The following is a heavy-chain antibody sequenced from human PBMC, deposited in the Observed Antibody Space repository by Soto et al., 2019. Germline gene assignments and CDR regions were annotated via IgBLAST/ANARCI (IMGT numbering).Heavy chain of an antibody. D-gene: IGHD6-13*01. V-gene: IGHV3-9*01. CDR1: GFTFDDYA. CDR2: ISWNSGSI. J-gene: IGHJ4*02. CDR3: AKDRFGYTQLYYFDY. Sequence: EVQLVESGGGLVQSGRSLRLSCAASGFTFDDYAMHWVRQAPGKGLEWVSGISWNSGSIGYADSVKGRFTISRDNAKNSLYLQMNSLRAEDTALYYCAKDRFGYTQLYYFDYWGQGTLVTVSS.